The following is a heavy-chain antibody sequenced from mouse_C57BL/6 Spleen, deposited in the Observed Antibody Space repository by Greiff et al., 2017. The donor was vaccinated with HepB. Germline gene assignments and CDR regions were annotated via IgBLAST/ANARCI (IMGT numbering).Heavy chain of an antibody. Sequence: EVQLQQSGPELVKPGASVKISCKASGYTFTDYYMNWVKQSHGKSLEWIGDINPNNGGTSYNQKFKGKATLTVDKSSSTAFMELRSLTSEDSAVYYCAWARRRGTTVVDFDYWGQGTTLTVSS. J-gene: IGHJ2*01. V-gene: IGHV1-26*01. D-gene: IGHD1-1*01. CDR1: GYTFTDYY. CDR3: AWARRRGTTVVDFDY. CDR2: INPNNGGT.